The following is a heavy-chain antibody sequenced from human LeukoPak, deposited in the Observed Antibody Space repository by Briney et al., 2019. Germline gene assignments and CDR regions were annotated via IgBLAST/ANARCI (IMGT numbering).Heavy chain of an antibody. J-gene: IGHJ4*02. CDR3: ARDLFGYSSGWYVGGY. V-gene: IGHV1-18*01. D-gene: IGHD6-19*01. CDR2: ISAYNGNT. CDR1: GYTFTSYG. Sequence: ASVKVSCKASGYTFTSYGISWVRQAPGQGLEWMGWISAYNGNTNYAQKLRGRVTMTTDTSTSTAYMELRSLRSDDTAVYYCARDLFGYSSGWYVGGYWGQGALVTVSS.